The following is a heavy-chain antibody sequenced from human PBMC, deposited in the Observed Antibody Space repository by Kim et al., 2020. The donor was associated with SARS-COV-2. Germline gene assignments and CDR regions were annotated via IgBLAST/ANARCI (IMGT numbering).Heavy chain of an antibody. CDR1: GGSISSYY. V-gene: IGHV4-59*13. CDR3: ARVVGYQVLFDYYYYGMDV. J-gene: IGHJ6*02. Sequence: SETLSLTCTVSGGSISSYYWSWIRQPPGKGLEWIGYIYYSGSTNYNPSLKSRVTISVDRSKNQYSLKLSSGTAAGTAVYYCARVVGYQVLFDYYYYGMDVRGQGTTVTVSS. CDR2: IYYSGST. D-gene: IGHD2-2*01.